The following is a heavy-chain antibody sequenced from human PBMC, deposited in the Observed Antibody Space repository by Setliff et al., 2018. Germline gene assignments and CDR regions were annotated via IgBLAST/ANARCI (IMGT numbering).Heavy chain of an antibody. V-gene: IGHV3-7*01. Sequence: PGGSLRLSCTASGFSYSNCWVSWVRQAPGKGLEWLASINPHASEKYYVDSVKGRFTISRDNAKNSLSLQMNSLRTEDTAVYYCAKEITEVIISGLDFRGQGTVVTVSS. D-gene: IGHD3-16*01. CDR3: AKEITEVIISGLDF. J-gene: IGHJ4*02. CDR2: INPHASEK. CDR1: GFSYSNCW.